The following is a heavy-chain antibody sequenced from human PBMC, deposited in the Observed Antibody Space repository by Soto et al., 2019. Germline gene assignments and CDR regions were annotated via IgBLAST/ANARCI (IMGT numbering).Heavy chain of an antibody. CDR2: ISGSGGST. V-gene: IGHV3-23*01. D-gene: IGHD4-4*01. CDR1: GFTFSSYA. J-gene: IGHJ6*02. Sequence: AVGSLRLSCAASGFTFSSYAMSWVRQAPGKGLEWVSAISGSGGSTYYADSVKGRFTISRDNSKNTLYLQMNSLRAEDTAVYYCAKAKSATVTTGPYYYYYGMDVWGQGTTVTVSS. CDR3: AKAKSATVTTGPYYYYYGMDV.